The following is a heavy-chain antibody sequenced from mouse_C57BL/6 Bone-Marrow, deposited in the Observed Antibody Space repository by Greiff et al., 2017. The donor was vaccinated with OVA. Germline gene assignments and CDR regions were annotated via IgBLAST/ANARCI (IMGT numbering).Heavy chain of an antibody. CDR2: IDPSDSYT. CDR1: GYTFTSYW. V-gene: IGHV1-59*01. CDR3: ARGGSNYDGAWFAY. D-gene: IGHD2-5*01. Sequence: QVQLQQPGAELVRPGTSVKLSCKASGYTFTSYWMHWVKQRPGQGLEWIGVIDPSDSYTNYNQKFKGKATLTVDTSSSTAYMQLSSLTSEDSAVYYGARGGSNYDGAWFAYWGQGTLVTVSA. J-gene: IGHJ3*01.